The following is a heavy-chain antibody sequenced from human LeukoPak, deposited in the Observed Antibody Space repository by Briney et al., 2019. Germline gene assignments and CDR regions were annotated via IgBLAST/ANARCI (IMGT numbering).Heavy chain of an antibody. J-gene: IGHJ4*02. CDR1: GFTFSAYA. CDR2: INSNGDEI. CDR3: AREDILTGFDY. V-gene: IGHV3-23*01. Sequence: PGGSLRLSCAASGFTFSAYAMTCVRQAPGKGLEWVSGINSNGDEIYYADSVRGRFTTSRDNSNNALYLQMDSLRAEDTAVYYCAREDILTGFDYWGQGTLVTVSS. D-gene: IGHD3-9*01.